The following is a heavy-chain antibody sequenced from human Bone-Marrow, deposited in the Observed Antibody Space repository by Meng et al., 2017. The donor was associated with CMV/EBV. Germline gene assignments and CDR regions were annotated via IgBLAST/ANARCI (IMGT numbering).Heavy chain of an antibody. D-gene: IGHD4-17*01. Sequence: GGSLRLSCAAPGFTFSGYWMNWVRQAPGKGLVWVSRIISDGSSTTYADSVKGRFTISRDNAKNTLYLQMNSLRVEDTAVYYCARVYGLNDAFDIWSQGTMVTVSS. CDR2: IISDGSST. CDR1: GFTFSGYW. V-gene: IGHV3-74*01. J-gene: IGHJ3*02. CDR3: ARVYGLNDAFDI.